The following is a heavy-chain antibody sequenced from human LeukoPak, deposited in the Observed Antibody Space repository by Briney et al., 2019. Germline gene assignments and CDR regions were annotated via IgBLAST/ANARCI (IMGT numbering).Heavy chain of an antibody. CDR1: GCSISRYD. V-gene: IGHV4-59*01. CDR2: IYYSGST. D-gene: IGHD6-13*01. Sequence: PSETLSLTCTASGCSISRYDWSWIRQPPGKGLEWIGYIYYSGSTNYNPSLKSRVTISVDTSKNQFSLKLSSVTAAYTAVYYCANSPQLDYFDYWGQGTLVTVSS. CDR3: ANSPQLDYFDY. J-gene: IGHJ4*02.